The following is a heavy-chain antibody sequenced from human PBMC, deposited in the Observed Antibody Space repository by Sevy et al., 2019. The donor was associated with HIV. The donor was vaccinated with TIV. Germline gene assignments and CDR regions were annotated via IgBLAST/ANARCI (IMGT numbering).Heavy chain of an antibody. D-gene: IGHD5-18*01. J-gene: IGHJ4*02. CDR1: GFTFSISA. Sequence: AGSLRLSCAASGFTFSISAMTWVRQAPGKELEWVSVISGSGNSAYYADSVKGRFTISRDNSKNTLSLQMNSLRAEDTAVYYCAKGGRSYGDSYFDHWGQGTLVTVSS. V-gene: IGHV3-23*01. CDR3: AKGGRSYGDSYFDH. CDR2: ISGSGNSA.